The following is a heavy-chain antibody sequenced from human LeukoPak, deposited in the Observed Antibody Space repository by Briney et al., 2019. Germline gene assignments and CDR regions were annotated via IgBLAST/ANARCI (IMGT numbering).Heavy chain of an antibody. CDR3: ARVRAARGSGWYVIGY. CDR2: INPNSGGT. J-gene: IGHJ4*02. V-gene: IGHV1-2*02. CDR1: GYTFTSYY. D-gene: IGHD6-19*01. Sequence: APVKVSCKASGYTFTSYYMHWVRQAPGQGLEWMGWINPNSGGTNYAQKFQGRVTMTRDTSISTAYMELSRLRSDDTAVYYCARVRAARGSGWYVIGYWGQGTLVTVSS.